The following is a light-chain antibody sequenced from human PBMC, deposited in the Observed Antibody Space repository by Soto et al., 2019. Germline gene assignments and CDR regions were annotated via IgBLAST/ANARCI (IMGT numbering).Light chain of an antibody. J-gene: IGKJ4*01. Sequence: EILMTQSPAILSVPPGERATLSCRASQSVSSNLAWYQQKPGQAPRILMYGASTRASGIPARFSGSGSGTEFTLTISSLQSEDFAVYYCQQYDNWPPVTFGGGTKVEIK. CDR3: QQYDNWPPVT. V-gene: IGKV3-15*01. CDR1: QSVSSN. CDR2: GAS.